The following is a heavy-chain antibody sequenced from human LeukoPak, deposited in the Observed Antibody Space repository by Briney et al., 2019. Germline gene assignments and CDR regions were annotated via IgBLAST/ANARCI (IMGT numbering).Heavy chain of an antibody. CDR2: ISYDGRNK. D-gene: IGHD2-15*01. J-gene: IGHJ3*01. CDR3: AKPRDIDSWAFDV. Sequence: GESLRLSCAASGFTFNNHDMHWVRQAPGKGLEWVAGISYDGRNKYYADSVKGRFTISRDNSKNTLNLQMNSLRTEDTAVYYCAKPRDIDSWAFDVWGQGTMVTVS. CDR1: GFTFNNHD. V-gene: IGHV3-30*18.